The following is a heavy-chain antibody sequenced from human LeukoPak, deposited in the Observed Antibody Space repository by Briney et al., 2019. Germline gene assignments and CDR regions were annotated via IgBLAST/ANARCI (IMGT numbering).Heavy chain of an antibody. J-gene: IGHJ4*02. Sequence: PGGSLRLSCAASGFTFSSSWMHWVRQAPGKGLVWVSRINSDGSNRNYADSVKGRFTISRDNAKNALYLQMDSVRAEDAAVYYCARPQDGYNGFDCWGQGTLVTVS. V-gene: IGHV3-74*01. CDR1: GFTFSSSW. CDR3: ARPQDGYNGFDC. D-gene: IGHD5-24*01. CDR2: INSDGSNR.